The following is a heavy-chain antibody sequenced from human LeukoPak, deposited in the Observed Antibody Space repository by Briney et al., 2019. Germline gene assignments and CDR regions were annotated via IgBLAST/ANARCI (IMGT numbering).Heavy chain of an antibody. D-gene: IGHD6-19*01. Sequence: AGGSLRLSCAASGFTFSSYGMNWVRQAPGKGLEWVAFTRYDEGNKYYADSVKGRFTISRDNSKNTLYLQMNSLRAEDTAVYYCAKDTSTISVSGTCFDYWGQGTLVTVSS. CDR2: TRYDEGNK. CDR1: GFTFSSYG. CDR3: AKDTSTISVSGTCFDY. V-gene: IGHV3-30*02. J-gene: IGHJ4*02.